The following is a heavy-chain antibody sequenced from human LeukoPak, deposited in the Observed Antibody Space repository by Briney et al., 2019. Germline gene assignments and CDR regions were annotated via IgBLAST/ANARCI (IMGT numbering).Heavy chain of an antibody. V-gene: IGHV1-69*02. J-gene: IGHJ6*02. D-gene: IGHD3-22*01. CDR3: ASSIWADYYDSSGNNYYYYGMDV. CDR2: IIPILGIA. CDR1: GGTFCSYT. Sequence: SVKVSCKASGGTFCSYTISWVRQATGQGLEWMGRIIPILGIANYAQKFQGRVTITADKSTSTAYMELSSLRSEDTAVYYCASSIWADYYDSSGNNYYYYGMDVWGQGTTVTVSS.